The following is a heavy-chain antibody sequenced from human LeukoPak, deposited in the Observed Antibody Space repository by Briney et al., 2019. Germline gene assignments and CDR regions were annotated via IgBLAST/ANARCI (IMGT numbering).Heavy chain of an antibody. V-gene: IGHV4-34*01. D-gene: IGHD6-19*01. CDR3: ARVRGLADSDY. Sequence: SETLSLTCTVSGGSISSYYWSWIRQPPGKGLEWIGEINHSGSTNYNPSLKSRVTISVDTSKNQFSLKLSSVTAADTAVYYCARVRGLADSDYWGQGTLVTVSS. CDR1: GGSISSYY. J-gene: IGHJ4*02. CDR2: INHSGST.